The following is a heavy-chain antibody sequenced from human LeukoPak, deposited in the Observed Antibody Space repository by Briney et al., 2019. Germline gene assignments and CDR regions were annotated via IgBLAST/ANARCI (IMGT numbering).Heavy chain of an antibody. CDR3: ARDYCSGGSCLDY. D-gene: IGHD2-15*01. CDR2: INYSGST. V-gene: IGHV4-39*07. J-gene: IGHJ4*02. Sequence: SETLSLTCTVSGGSISSGDYYWSWIRQPPGKGLEWIGSINYSGSTYYNPSLKSRVTISADRTKNQFSLKVTSVTAADTAVYYCARDYCSGGSCLDYWGQGTLVTVSS. CDR1: GGSISSGDYY.